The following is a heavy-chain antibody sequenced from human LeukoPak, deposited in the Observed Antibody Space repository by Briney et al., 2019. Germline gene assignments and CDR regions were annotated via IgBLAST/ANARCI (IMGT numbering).Heavy chain of an antibody. V-gene: IGHV4-34*01. D-gene: IGHD3-10*01. CDR3: ASTMVRGVHYYYYMDV. Sequence: KPSETLSLTCAVNGGSFSGYYWSWIRQPPGKGLEWIGEINHSGSTNYNPSLKSRVTISLDMSKNQFSLRLSSVTAADTAVYYCASTMVRGVHYYYYMDVWGKGTTVTVSS. J-gene: IGHJ6*03. CDR2: INHSGST. CDR1: GGSFSGYY.